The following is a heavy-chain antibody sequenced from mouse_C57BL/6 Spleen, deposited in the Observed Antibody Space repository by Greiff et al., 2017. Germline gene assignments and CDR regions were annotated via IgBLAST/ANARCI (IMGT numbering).Heavy chain of an antibody. CDR1: GFSLTSYG. Sequence: QVQLKQSGPGLVQPSQSLSITCTVSGFSLTSYGVHWVRQSPGKGLEWLGVIWRGGSTDYNAAFMSRLSITKDNSKSQVFFKMNSLQADDTAIYYCAKDITTRGGMVTLFDYWGQGTTLTVSS. V-gene: IGHV2-5*01. CDR3: AKDITTRGGMVTLFDY. D-gene: IGHD1-2*01. CDR2: IWRGGST. J-gene: IGHJ2*01.